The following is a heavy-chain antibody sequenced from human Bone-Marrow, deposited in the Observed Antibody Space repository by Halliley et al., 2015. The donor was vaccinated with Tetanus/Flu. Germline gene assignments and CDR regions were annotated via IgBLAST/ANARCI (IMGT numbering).Heavy chain of an antibody. CDR1: GGSIGNYY. J-gene: IGHJ6*02. D-gene: IGHD5-12*01. Sequence: TLSLTCTVSGGSIGNYYWTWIRQPPGKGLEWIGYIYYSGGTNYNRSLKSRVTISVDKSKNQFSVNLRSVTAADTAVYYCARAVWQRLPPSPYYYAMAVWGRGTTVTVSS. CDR2: IYYSGGT. CDR3: ARAVWQRLPPSPYYYAMAV. V-gene: IGHV4-59*01.